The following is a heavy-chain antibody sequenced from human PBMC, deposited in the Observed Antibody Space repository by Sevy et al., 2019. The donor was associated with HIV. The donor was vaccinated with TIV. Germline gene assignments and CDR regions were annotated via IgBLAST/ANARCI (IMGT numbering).Heavy chain of an antibody. J-gene: IGHJ3*02. Sequence: GGSLRLSCAASGFTFSSYAMHWVRQAPGKGLEWVSTIFRSGETTYYADSVKARFTISRDNSKNTLYLQMNSLRTEDTALYYCAGARYDSSGSFDAFDIWGQGTMVTVSS. V-gene: IGHV3-23*01. D-gene: IGHD3-22*01. CDR3: AGARYDSSGSFDAFDI. CDR1: GFTFSSYA. CDR2: IFRSGETT.